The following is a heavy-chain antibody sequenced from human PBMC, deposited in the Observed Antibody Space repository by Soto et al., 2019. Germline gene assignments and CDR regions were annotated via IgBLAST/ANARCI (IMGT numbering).Heavy chain of an antibody. V-gene: IGHV3-23*01. CDR3: AKYYYDGSTFSFDY. J-gene: IGHJ4*02. Sequence: QAGGSLRLSCAASGFTFSNYAMSWVRQAPGKGLEWVSAIDGSGDSTHYADSVKGRFTISRDNSKNTLFLQMNTLRAEDTAVYYCAKYYYDGSTFSFDYWGQGTLVTVSS. CDR1: GFTFSNYA. D-gene: IGHD3-22*01. CDR2: IDGSGDST.